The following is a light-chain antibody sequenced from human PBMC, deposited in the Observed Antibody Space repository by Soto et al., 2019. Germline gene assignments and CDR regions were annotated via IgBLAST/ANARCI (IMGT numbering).Light chain of an antibody. Sequence: EIVLTQSPATLSVSPGERATLSCRTSQSVSSSYLAWYQQKPGQAPRLLIYGASSRATGIPDRFSGSGSGTDFTLTISRLEPEDLAVYYCQQYGSSPRTFGRGTKVDIK. V-gene: IGKV3-20*01. CDR1: QSVSSSY. CDR2: GAS. CDR3: QQYGSSPRT. J-gene: IGKJ1*01.